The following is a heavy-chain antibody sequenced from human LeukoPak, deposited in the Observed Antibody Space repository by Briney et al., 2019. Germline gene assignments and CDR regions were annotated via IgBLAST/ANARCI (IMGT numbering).Heavy chain of an antibody. Sequence: SQTLSLTCAISGDSVSSNGASWNWIRQSPSRGLEWLGRTYYRSQQWHSDYAPSVKGRITLNPNTSKNQFSLQLNSVTPEDTAVYYCGRETDFGVVTNWGQGTLVTVSS. CDR1: GDSVSSNGAS. CDR2: TYYRSQQWHS. V-gene: IGHV6-1*01. CDR3: GRETDFGVVTN. D-gene: IGHD3-3*01. J-gene: IGHJ4*02.